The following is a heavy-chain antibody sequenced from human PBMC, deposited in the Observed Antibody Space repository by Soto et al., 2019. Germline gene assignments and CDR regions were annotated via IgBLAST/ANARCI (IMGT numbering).Heavy chain of an antibody. CDR3: ARGRGLYNSGRSQLDS. Sequence: SVKVSCKASGDSSSKYTVNWVRQAPRQGLEWVGGVIPRFGTTNFAPTLQGRVTITADQSMNTVYMELSSLRSEDTALYYCARGRGLYNSGRSQLDSWGQGTLVTVSS. D-gene: IGHD1-1*01. J-gene: IGHJ4*02. CDR1: GDSSSKYT. V-gene: IGHV1-69*13. CDR2: VIPRFGTT.